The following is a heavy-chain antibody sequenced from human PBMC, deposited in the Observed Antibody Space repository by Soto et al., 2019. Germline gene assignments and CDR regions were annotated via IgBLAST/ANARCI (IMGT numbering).Heavy chain of an antibody. D-gene: IGHD6-19*01. V-gene: IGHV3-30*18. CDR3: AKGGRQWLVTSDFNY. J-gene: IGHJ4*02. CDR2: VSHDGRNT. Sequence: VQLVESGGGVVQPGRSLRLSCAASGFTFSDYAMHWVRQAPGKGLEWVAVVSHDGRNTHYADSVKGRFIISRDSSKNRVSLEMTSLRAEDTAVYYFAKGGRQWLVTSDFNYGGQGALVTVSS. CDR1: GFTFSDYA.